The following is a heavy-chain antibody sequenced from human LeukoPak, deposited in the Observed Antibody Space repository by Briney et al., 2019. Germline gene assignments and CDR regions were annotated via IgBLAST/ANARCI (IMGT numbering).Heavy chain of an antibody. CDR2: IYKVGTT. V-gene: IGHV3-53*01. D-gene: IGHD6-13*01. J-gene: IGHJ4*02. CDR1: GFTVSDMY. Sequence: GGSLRLSCAASGFTVSDMYMSWVRQAPGRGLEWVSVIYKVGTTHYADSVKGRFTISRDNSKNTLFLQMNSLRAEDTAVYYCARVGGAAANYWGRGTLVTVSS. CDR3: ARVGGAAANY.